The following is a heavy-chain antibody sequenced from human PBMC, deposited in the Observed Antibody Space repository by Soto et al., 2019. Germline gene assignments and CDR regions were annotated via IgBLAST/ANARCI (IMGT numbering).Heavy chain of an antibody. D-gene: IGHD3-10*01. Sequence: PGGSLRLSCAASGFTVSSNYMSWVRQAPGKGLEWVSVIYSGGSTYYADSVKGRFTISRDNSKNTLYLQMNSLRAEDTAVYYCVGRYGSGSLYYYYGMDVWGQGTTVTVSS. CDR1: GFTVSSNY. CDR3: VGRYGSGSLYYYYGMDV. J-gene: IGHJ6*02. CDR2: IYSGGST. V-gene: IGHV3-53*01.